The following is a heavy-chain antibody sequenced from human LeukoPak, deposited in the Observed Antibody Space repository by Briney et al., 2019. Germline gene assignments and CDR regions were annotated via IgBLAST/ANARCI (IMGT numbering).Heavy chain of an antibody. CDR2: INPSGGST. CDR1: GYTFTSYY. V-gene: IGHV1-46*01. D-gene: IGHD3-22*01. Sequence: GASVKVSCKASGYTFTSYYMHWVRQAPGQGLEWMGIINPSGGSTSYAQKFQGRVTMTTDTSTSTAYMELRSLRSDDTAVYYCARGYYYDSSGYLGRAFDIWGQGTMVTVSS. J-gene: IGHJ3*02. CDR3: ARGYYYDSSGYLGRAFDI.